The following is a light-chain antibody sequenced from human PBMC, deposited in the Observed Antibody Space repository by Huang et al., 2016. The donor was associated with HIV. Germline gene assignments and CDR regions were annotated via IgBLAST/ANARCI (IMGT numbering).Light chain of an antibody. CDR2: DAS. CDR3: QQRSNWPLT. CDR1: QSVSSY. J-gene: IGKJ1*01. Sequence: EIVLTQSPAPLSLSPGERATLSCRASQSVSSYLACYQQKPGQAPRLLIYDASNSANGIPARFSGSGSETEFALTISSLEPEDFAVYYCQQRSNWPLTFGQGTKVEIK. V-gene: IGKV3-11*01.